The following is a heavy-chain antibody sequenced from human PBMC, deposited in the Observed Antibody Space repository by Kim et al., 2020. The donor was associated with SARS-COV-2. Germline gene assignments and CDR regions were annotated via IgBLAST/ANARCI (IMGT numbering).Heavy chain of an antibody. CDR2: ISGSGGST. V-gene: IGHV3-23*01. CDR1: GFTFSSYA. Sequence: GGSLRLSCAASGFTFSSYAMSWVRQAPGKGLEWVSAISGSGGSTYYADSVKGRFTISRDNSQNTLYLQMNSLRAEDTAVYYCAKALWVRELQGGRAFDIWGQGTRVTVSS. J-gene: IGHJ3*02. CDR3: AKALWVRELQGGRAFDI. D-gene: IGHD3-10*01.